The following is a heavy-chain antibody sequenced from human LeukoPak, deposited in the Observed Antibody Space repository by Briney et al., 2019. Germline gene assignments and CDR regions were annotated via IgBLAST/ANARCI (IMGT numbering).Heavy chain of an antibody. CDR3: ARQRGGPSDY. CDR1: GESFSGQY. J-gene: IGHJ4*02. D-gene: IGHD3-16*01. V-gene: IGHV4-39*01. CDR2: IYYSGST. Sequence: SETLSLTCVVSGESFSGQYWSWIRQPPGKGLEWIGSIYYSGSTYYNPSLKSRVTISVDTSKNQFSLKLSSVTAADTAVYYCARQRGGPSDYWGQGTLVTVSS.